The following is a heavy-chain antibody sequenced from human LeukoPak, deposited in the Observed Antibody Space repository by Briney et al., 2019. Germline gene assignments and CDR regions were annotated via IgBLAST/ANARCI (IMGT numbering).Heavy chain of an antibody. D-gene: IGHD3-22*01. V-gene: IGHV3-73*01. CDR1: GCILSDSA. CDR2: IRSKAKSYAT. CDR3: THYYDGSGYYGAFYS. J-gene: IGHJ3*02. Sequence: PGGSLRLSCAASGCILSDSAVHWVRQASGKGLEWVGRIRSKAKSYATAYAASVKGRFTISRDDSETTPYLQMNILKTEATAVYYCTHYYDGSGYYGAFYSWGQGTMVTVSS.